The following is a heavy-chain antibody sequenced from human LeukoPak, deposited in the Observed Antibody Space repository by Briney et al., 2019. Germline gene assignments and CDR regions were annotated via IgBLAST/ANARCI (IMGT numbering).Heavy chain of an antibody. D-gene: IGHD5-12*01. CDR3: ATAARLVFYYYGMDV. J-gene: IGHJ6*02. CDR1: GYTFTSYD. V-gene: IGHV1-8*01. Sequence: GASVKVSCKASGYTFTSYDINWVRQATGQGLEWMGWMNPNSGNTGYAQKFQGRVTMTEDTSTDTAYMELSSLRSEDTAVYYCATAARLVFYYYGMDVWGQGTTVTVSS. CDR2: MNPNSGNT.